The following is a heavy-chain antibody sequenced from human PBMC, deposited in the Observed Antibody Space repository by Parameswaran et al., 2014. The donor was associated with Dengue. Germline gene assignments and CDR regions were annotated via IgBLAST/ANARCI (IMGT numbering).Heavy chain of an antibody. J-gene: IGHJ6*02. CDR3: AREVLTMVRGVIHGMDV. Sequence: WIRQPPGKGLEWVSYISSSSSTIYYADSVKGRFTISRDNAKNSLYLQMNSLRAEDTAVYYCAREVLTMVRGVIHGMDVWGQGTTVTVSS. V-gene: IGHV3-48*04. CDR2: ISSSSSTI. D-gene: IGHD3-10*01.